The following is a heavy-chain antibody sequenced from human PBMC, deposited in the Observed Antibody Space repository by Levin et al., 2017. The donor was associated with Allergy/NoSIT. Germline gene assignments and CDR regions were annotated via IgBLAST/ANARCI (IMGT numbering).Heavy chain of an antibody. V-gene: IGHV3-9*01. J-gene: IGHJ4*02. CDR2: ISWNSGSI. Sequence: GGSLRLSCAASGFTFDDYAMHWVRQAPGKGLEWVSGISWNSGSIGYADSVKGRFTISRDNAKNSLYLQMNSLRAEDTALYYCAKDIIGSWGGGFDYWGQGTLVTVSS. D-gene: IGHD6-13*01. CDR1: GFTFDDYA. CDR3: AKDIIGSWGGGFDY.